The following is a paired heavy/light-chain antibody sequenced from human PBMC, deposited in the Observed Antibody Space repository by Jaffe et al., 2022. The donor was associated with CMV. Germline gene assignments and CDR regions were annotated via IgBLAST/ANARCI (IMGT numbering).Light chain of an antibody. CDR2: DVS. CDR3: SSYTTVKTVV. Sequence: QSALTQPASVSGSPGQSITISCTGTSSDVGSYNYVSWYQQHPGKVPKLIIYDVSNRPSGVSNRFSGSKSGNTASLTISGLQAEDEADYYCSSYTTVKTVVFGGGTKLTVV. J-gene: IGLJ2*01. V-gene: IGLV2-14*03. CDR1: SSDVGSYNY.
Heavy chain of an antibody. Sequence: EVQLVQSRAEVKKPGESLKISCKASGYTFSSYWIGWVRQMPGKGLEWMGIIYPGDSDTRYSPSFQGQVTFSADESISTAYLQWSSLKASDTAMFYCARRRGWDNIENKDAFDIWGQGTMVTVSS. CDR3: ARRRGWDNIENKDAFDI. D-gene: IGHD1-26*01. CDR1: GYTFSSYW. CDR2: IYPGDSDT. V-gene: IGHV5-51*01. J-gene: IGHJ3*02.